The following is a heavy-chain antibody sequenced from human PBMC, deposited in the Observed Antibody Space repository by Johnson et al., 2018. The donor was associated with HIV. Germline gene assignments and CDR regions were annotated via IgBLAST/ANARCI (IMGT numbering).Heavy chain of an antibody. Sequence: QVQLVESGGGVVQPGRSLRLSCAASGFTFSSYAMHWVRQAPGNGLEWVAVISYDGSNKYYADSVKGRFTISRDNSKNTLYLQMNSLRAEDTTVYYCAKVRGWSDDTFDIWGQGTMVTVSS. CDR3: AKVRGWSDDTFDI. CDR1: GFTFSSYA. D-gene: IGHD5-12*01. CDR2: ISYDGSNK. J-gene: IGHJ3*02. V-gene: IGHV3-30-3*01.